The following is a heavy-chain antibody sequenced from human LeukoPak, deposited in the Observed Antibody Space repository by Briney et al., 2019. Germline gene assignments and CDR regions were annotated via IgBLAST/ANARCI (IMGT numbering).Heavy chain of an antibody. V-gene: IGHV3-30*02. Sequence: GGSLRLSCAASGFTFSSYAMHWVRQAPGKGLEWVTFIRYDGSKKYYADSVKGRFTISRDNSKNTLYLQMNSLRAEDTAVYYCASYSSSWPNDAFDIWGQGTMVTVSS. CDR3: ASYSSSWPNDAFDI. D-gene: IGHD6-13*01. CDR2: IRYDGSKK. CDR1: GFTFSSYA. J-gene: IGHJ3*02.